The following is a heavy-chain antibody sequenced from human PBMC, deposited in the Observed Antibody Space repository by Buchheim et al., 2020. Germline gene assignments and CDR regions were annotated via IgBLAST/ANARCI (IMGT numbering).Heavy chain of an antibody. CDR2: IWYDGSNK. D-gene: IGHD2-21*02. V-gene: IGHV3-33*01. CDR1: GFTFSSYG. Sequence: QVQLVESGGGVVQPGRSLRLSCAASGFTFSSYGMHWVRQAPGKGLEWVAVIWYDGSNKYYADSVKGRFTISRDNSKKTLYLQMNSLRAEDTAVYYCARAGCGGDCYFDYYYGMDVWGQGTT. CDR3: ARAGCGGDCYFDYYYGMDV. J-gene: IGHJ6*02.